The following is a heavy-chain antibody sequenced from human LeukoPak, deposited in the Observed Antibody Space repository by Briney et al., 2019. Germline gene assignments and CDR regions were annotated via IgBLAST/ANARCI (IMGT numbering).Heavy chain of an antibody. CDR2: ISYDGSNK. D-gene: IGHD1-14*01. Sequence: GGSLRLSCAGSGFTFSTYGMHWVRQAPGKGLEWVAVISYDGSNKYFADSVKGRFSISRDNSKNTLNLQMNSLRAEDTAVYYCAKVRGNLRADYFDYWGQGTLVTVSS. V-gene: IGHV3-30*18. J-gene: IGHJ4*02. CDR1: GFTFSTYG. CDR3: AKVRGNLRADYFDY.